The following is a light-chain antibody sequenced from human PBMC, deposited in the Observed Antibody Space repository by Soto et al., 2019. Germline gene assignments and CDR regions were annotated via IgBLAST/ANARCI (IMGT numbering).Light chain of an antibody. CDR1: SSDVGSYNL. CDR2: EVS. CDR3: SSYTSTSTWV. V-gene: IGLV2-14*02. J-gene: IGLJ3*02. Sequence: QSALTQPASVSGSPGQSITISCTGTSSDVGSYNLVSWYQQHPGKAPKLMLYEVSNRPSGVSKRFSASKSGNTASLTISGLQAEDEADYYCSSYTSTSTWVFGGGTKVTVL.